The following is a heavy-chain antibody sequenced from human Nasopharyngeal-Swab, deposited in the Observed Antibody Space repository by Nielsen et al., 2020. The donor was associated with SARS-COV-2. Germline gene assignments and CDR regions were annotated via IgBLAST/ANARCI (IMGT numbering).Heavy chain of an antibody. Sequence: GSLRLSCSVSGGSFNGFYWNWIRQPPGKGLEWIGEINHNERTNCNPPLKSRVTMLVDTSNNQVSLKLSSVTATDTAVYYCARAGRVGDAFTGLDVWGQGTTVTVSS. CDR3: ARAGRVGDAFTGLDV. J-gene: IGHJ6*02. CDR2: INHNERT. D-gene: IGHD1-26*01. V-gene: IGHV4-34*01. CDR1: GGSFNGFY.